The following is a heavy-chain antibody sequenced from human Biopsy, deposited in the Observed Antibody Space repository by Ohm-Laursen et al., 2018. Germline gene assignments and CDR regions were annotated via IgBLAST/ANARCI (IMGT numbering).Heavy chain of an antibody. Sequence: ASVKVSCKASGYTYPDYYVHWVRQAPGQGLEWMGWIKPNNGDTDYSQRFQGRVTLAWDRSTSTGYMEVSSLRSGDTALYYCATRGGDDFWSGHYSEIYYYYTLDVWGQGTTVTASS. CDR3: ATRGGDDFWSGHYSEIYYYYTLDV. CDR2: IKPNNGDT. V-gene: IGHV1-2*02. CDR1: GYTYPDYY. J-gene: IGHJ6*02. D-gene: IGHD3-3*01.